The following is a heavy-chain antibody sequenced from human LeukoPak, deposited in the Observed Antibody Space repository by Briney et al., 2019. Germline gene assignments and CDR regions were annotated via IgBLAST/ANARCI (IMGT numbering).Heavy chain of an antibody. CDR1: GGSISSYY. J-gene: IGHJ4*02. CDR3: ARHGDFWSGYYIDY. D-gene: IGHD3-3*01. V-gene: IGHV4-59*08. Sequence: SETLSLTCTVSGGSISSYYWSWIRQPPGKGLEWIGYIYHSGSTNYNPSLKSRVTISVDTSKNRFSLKLSSVTAADTAVYYCARHGDFWSGYYIDYWGQGTLVTVSS. CDR2: IYHSGST.